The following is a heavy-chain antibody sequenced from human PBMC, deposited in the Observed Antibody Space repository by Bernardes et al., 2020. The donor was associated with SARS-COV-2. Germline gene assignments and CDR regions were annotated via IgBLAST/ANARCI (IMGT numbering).Heavy chain of an antibody. CDR2: ISVTGATT. CDR3: AKMPATTGGYLDY. D-gene: IGHD4-17*01. V-gene: IGHV3-23*01. CDR1: GFTFTTYG. Sequence: GGSLRLSCVVSGFTFTTYGMNWVRQAPGKGLEWISFISVTGATTYYADSVRGRFTISRDNSKNTLYLQVNSLRVEDTAVYYCAKMPATTGGYLDYRGQGALVTVSS. J-gene: IGHJ4*02.